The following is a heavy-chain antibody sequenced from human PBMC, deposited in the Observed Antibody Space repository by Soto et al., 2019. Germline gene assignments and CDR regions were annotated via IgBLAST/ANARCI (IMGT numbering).Heavy chain of an antibody. J-gene: IGHJ4*02. CDR1: GFTFSSYA. Sequence: EVQLLDSGGGLVQPGGSLRLSCAASGFTFSSYAMSWVRQAPGKGLEWVSAITGSGGGTYYADSVRGRFTISRDNSKNTLYLQMNSLRADDTAVYYCAKSGYGDYGPDYWGQGTLVTVSS. CDR3: AKSGYGDYGPDY. CDR2: ITGSGGGT. V-gene: IGHV3-23*01. D-gene: IGHD4-17*01.